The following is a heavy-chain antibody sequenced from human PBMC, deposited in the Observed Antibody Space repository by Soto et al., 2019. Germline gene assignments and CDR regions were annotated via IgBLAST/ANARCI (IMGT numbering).Heavy chain of an antibody. CDR1: GYTFNSYG. CDR3: ARSIAAAVDFDY. V-gene: IGHV1-18*01. J-gene: IGHJ4*02. D-gene: IGHD6-25*01. CDR2: ISAYNGNT. Sequence: QVQLMQSGAEVKKPGASVKVSCKASGYTFNSYGISWVRQAPGQGLEWMGWISAYNGNTKHAQKLQGRVTMTTDTSTSTAYMELRSLRSDDTAVYYCARSIAAAVDFDYRGQGTLVTVSS.